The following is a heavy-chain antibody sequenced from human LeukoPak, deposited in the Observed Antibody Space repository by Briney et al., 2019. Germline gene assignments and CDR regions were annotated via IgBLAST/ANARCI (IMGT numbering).Heavy chain of an antibody. Sequence: ASVKVSCTVSGYSRSELSTHWVRQAPGQGLEWMGGFDPGDDETIYAQKFQGRVTMTEDTSTDTAYLELSSLRSEDTAVYFCATEKDLLLDSWGQGTPVTVSS. CDR3: ATEKDLLLDS. CDR1: GYSRSELS. CDR2: FDPGDDET. V-gene: IGHV1-24*01. J-gene: IGHJ5*01.